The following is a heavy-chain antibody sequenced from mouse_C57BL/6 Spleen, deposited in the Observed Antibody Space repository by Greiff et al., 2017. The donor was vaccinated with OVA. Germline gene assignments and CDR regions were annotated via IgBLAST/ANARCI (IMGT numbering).Heavy chain of an antibody. J-gene: IGHJ3*01. D-gene: IGHD1-1*02. V-gene: IGHV1-18*01. CDR1: GYTFTDYN. Sequence: EVQLKQSGPELVKPGASVKIPCKASGYTFTDYNMDWVKQSHGKSLEWIGDINPNNGGTIYNQKFKGKATLTVDKSSSTAYMELRSLTSEDTAVYYCARRDVVRDWFAYWGQGTLVTVSA. CDR2: INPNNGGT. CDR3: ARRDVVRDWFAY.